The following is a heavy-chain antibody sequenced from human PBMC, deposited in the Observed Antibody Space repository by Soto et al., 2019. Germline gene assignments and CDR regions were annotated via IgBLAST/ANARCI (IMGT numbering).Heavy chain of an antibody. J-gene: IGHJ4*02. D-gene: IGHD4-17*01. CDR3: AKAVTTVVTADDY. CDR1: GFSFSSYA. Sequence: GSLRLSCAASGFSFSSYAMNLVRQAPGKGLEWVSAISGSGGSTYYADSVKGRFTISRDNSKNTLYLQMNSLRAEDTAVYYWAKAVTTVVTADDYWGQGTLVTVSS. CDR2: ISGSGGST. V-gene: IGHV3-23*01.